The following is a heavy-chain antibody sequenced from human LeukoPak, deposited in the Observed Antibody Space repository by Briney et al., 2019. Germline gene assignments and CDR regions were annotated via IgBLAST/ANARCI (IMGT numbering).Heavy chain of an antibody. V-gene: IGHV4-39*01. J-gene: IGHJ4*02. CDR3: ARRGSSGWTQYYFDY. D-gene: IGHD6-19*01. CDR2: IYYSGST. CDR1: GRSISSSSYY. Sequence: SETLSLTCTVSGRSISSSSYYWGWIRQPPGKGLEWIGSIYYSGSTYYNPSLKSRVTISVDTSKNQFSLKLSSVTAADTAVYYCARRGSSGWTQYYFDYWGQGTLVTVSS.